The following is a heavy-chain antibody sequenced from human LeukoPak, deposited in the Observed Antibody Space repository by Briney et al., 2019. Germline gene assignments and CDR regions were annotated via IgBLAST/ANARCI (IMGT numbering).Heavy chain of an antibody. CDR3: AKAAPDTTYFDS. D-gene: IGHD2/OR15-2a*01. Sequence: PGGSLRLSCVASGLTVSNNYMNWVRQAPGKGLEWVSAISINGGTIYYADSVKGRFTTSRDNSKNTLYLQVNSLRAVDTAVYFCAKAAPDTTYFDSWGQGTLVTVSS. CDR1: GLTVSNNY. V-gene: IGHV3-23*01. CDR2: ISINGGTI. J-gene: IGHJ4*02.